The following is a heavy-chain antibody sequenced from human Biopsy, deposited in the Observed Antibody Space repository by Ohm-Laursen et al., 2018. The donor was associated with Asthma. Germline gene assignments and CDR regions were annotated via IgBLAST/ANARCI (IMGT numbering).Heavy chain of an antibody. V-gene: IGHV1-24*01. Sequence: ATVKISCKISGYSLTDLSMHWVRQAPGQGLEGMGGYNHEEGGTVDARRFQGRVAMTEDTSSDTAYMELSSLISDDTAVYYCASDFPKDYVRYNFQFWGQGTLVTVSS. CDR2: YNHEEGGT. J-gene: IGHJ4*02. D-gene: IGHD4-17*01. CDR3: ASDFPKDYVRYNFQF. CDR1: GYSLTDLS.